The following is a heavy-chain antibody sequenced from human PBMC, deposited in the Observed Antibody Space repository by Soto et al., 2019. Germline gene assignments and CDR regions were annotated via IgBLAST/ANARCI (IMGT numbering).Heavy chain of an antibody. CDR3: ARRPSGDYGVDY. Sequence: QVQLQQWGAGLLKPSETLSLACAVYGGSFSGYYWTWIRQPPGKGLEWIGEINHSGSTNHNPALKSRPTVSVDTSKNQFSLKVRSVTAADTAVYYCARRPSGDYGVDYWGQGTLVTVSS. V-gene: IGHV4-34*04. CDR2: INHSGST. D-gene: IGHD2-21*02. J-gene: IGHJ4*02. CDR1: GGSFSGYY.